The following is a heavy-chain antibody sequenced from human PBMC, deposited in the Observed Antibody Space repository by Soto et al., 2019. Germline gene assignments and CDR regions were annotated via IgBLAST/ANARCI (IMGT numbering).Heavy chain of an antibody. V-gene: IGHV3-30*18. Sequence: QVQLVESGGGVVQPGRSLRLSCAASGFTFSSYGMHWVRQAPGKGLEWVAVISYYGSNKYYADSVKGRFTISRDNSKNTLYLPMNSRRAEDTAVYYCAKGDFTFDHWGQGTLVTVSS. J-gene: IGHJ4*02. CDR2: ISYYGSNK. CDR3: AKGDFTFDH. CDR1: GFTFSSYG.